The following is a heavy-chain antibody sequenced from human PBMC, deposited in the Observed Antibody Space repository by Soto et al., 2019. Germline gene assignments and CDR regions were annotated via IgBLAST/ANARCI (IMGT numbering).Heavy chain of an antibody. V-gene: IGHV3-30*03. Sequence: QVQLVESGGGVVQPGGSLRLSCAASGFTFSSYGMQWVRQSPGEGLEWEAIMAHDGSNQYYGDSVKGRFTISRDNSKNTLYLQMDSLRPEDTAVYYCARSSGGSSYYPPDYWGQGTLVTVSS. CDR2: MAHDGSNQ. J-gene: IGHJ4*02. CDR1: GFTFSSYG. CDR3: ARSSGGSSYYPPDY. D-gene: IGHD2-15*01.